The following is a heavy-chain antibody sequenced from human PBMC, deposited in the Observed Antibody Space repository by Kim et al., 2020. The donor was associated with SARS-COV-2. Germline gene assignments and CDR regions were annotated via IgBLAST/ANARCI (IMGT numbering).Heavy chain of an antibody. Sequence: SETLSLTCTVSGGSISSSSYYWGWIRQPPGKGLEWIGSIYYSGSTYYNPSLKSRVTISVDTSKNQFSLKLSSVTAADTAVYYCARAHLISRGRVALGWFDPWGQGTLVTVSS. D-gene: IGHD3-10*01. V-gene: IGHV4-39*07. J-gene: IGHJ5*02. CDR2: IYYSGST. CDR3: ARAHLISRGRVALGWFDP. CDR1: GGSISSSSYY.